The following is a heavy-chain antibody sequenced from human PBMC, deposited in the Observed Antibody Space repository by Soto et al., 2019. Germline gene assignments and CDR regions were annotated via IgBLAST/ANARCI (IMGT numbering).Heavy chain of an antibody. CDR3: AKDIREGWSGEFRGSDY. D-gene: IGHD3-10*01. J-gene: IGHJ4*02. CDR1: GFTFSIYG. CDR2: ISYDGSDK. V-gene: IGHV3-30*09. Sequence: PGGSLRLSCAASGFTFSIYGVHWVRQAPGKGLEWVAVISYDGSDKYYAESVKGRFAISRDNSKNTLYLQMNSLRAEDTALYYCAKDIREGWSGEFRGSDYWGQGTLVTVSS.